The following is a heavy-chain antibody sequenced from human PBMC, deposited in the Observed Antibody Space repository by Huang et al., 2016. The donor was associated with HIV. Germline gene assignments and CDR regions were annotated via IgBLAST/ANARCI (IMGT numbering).Heavy chain of an antibody. CDR2: ISGTNSKI. J-gene: IGHJ4*02. D-gene: IGHD3-22*01. Sequence: EVQLVESGGALVQPVGSLKLSCVVSGFDFRNYSMNWVRQAPGKGLEWVSYISGTNSKIYYADSVKGRFTSARDNAKNSVFLQMRSLRAEDTALYYCARTEMEYYYGSSGYYPDYWGQGTQVTVSS. CDR3: ARTEMEYYYGSSGYYPDY. CDR1: GFDFRNYS. V-gene: IGHV3-48*01.